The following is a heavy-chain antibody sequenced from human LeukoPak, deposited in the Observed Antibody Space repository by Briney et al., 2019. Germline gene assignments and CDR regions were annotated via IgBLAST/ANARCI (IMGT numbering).Heavy chain of an antibody. CDR1: GGSISSYY. J-gene: IGHJ4*02. V-gene: IGHV4-59*01. CDR2: IYDSGST. Sequence: SETLSLTCTVSGGSISSYYWSWIRQPPGRGLEWIGYIYDSGSTNYNPSLKSRVTISVDTSNNQFSLKLSSVTAADTAVYYCARRQWLRFTPSIFDYWGQGTLVTVSS. D-gene: IGHD5-12*01. CDR3: ARRQWLRFTPSIFDY.